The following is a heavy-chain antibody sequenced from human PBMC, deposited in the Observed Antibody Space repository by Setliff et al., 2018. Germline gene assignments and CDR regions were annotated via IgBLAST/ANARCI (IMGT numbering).Heavy chain of an antibody. CDR1: GFTSSPYA. V-gene: IGHV3-23*03. CDR2: IYSGDRNT. CDR3: ARDVFDFRTGQGGP. D-gene: IGHD3-3*01. J-gene: IGHJ5*02. Sequence: GGSLRLSCAASGFTSSPYAMSWVRQAPGKGLEWVSTIYSGDRNTFYIDSVKGRFTIFRDGSKNTLYLQMTSLRVEDTAVYYCARDVFDFRTGQGGPWGQGTRVTVSS.